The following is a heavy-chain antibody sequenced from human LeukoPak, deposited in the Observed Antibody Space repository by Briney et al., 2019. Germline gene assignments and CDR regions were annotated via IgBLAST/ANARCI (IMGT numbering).Heavy chain of an antibody. CDR2: LYSGGSS. CDR3: ARGESGAWNYKRGFDY. D-gene: IGHD1-7*01. J-gene: IGHJ4*02. CDR1: GFSVSSNY. Sequence: PGGSLRLSCAASGFSVSSNYLTWVRQAPGRGLEWVSVLYSGGSSQYADSVKGRFTIPKDISKNTFFLQMNSLRAEDTAVYYCARGESGAWNYKRGFDYWGQGTLVTVSS. V-gene: IGHV3-53*01.